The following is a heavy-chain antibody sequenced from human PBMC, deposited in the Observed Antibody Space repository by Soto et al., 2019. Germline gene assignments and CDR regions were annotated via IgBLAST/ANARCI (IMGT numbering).Heavy chain of an antibody. CDR1: GFTFSGCG. CDR2: ISGSGDAT. J-gene: IGHJ4*02. Sequence: GASLRLSCAAYGFTFSGCGMCWVRQAQGKGLEWVSSISGSGDATYHAASVKGSFTISRDNSMNTLYLQMNSLRSDDAAVYYCAKGSASTGRPSNYLGAGTLVTVSS. V-gene: IGHV3-23*01. CDR3: AKGSASTGRPSNY.